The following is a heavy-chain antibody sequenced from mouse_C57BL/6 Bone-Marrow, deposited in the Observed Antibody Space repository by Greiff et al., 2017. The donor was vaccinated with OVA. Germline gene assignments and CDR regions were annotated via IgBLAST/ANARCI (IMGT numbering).Heavy chain of an antibody. CDR1: GFTFSDYY. J-gene: IGHJ2*01. D-gene: IGHD1-1*01. V-gene: IGHV5-16*01. CDR3: ARGLLLRLDY. CDR2: INYDGSST. Sequence: EVKLVESEGGLVQPGSSMKLSCTASGFTFSDYYMAWVRQVPEKGLEWVANINYDGSSTYYLDSLKGRFIISRDNAKNILYLQMSSLKSEDTATYYCARGLLLRLDYWGQGTTLTVSS.